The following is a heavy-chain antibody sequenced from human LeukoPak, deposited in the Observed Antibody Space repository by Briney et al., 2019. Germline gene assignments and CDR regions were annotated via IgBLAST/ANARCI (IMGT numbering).Heavy chain of an antibody. V-gene: IGHV4-4*07. CDR2: IYTSGST. CDR1: GGSISSYY. Sequence: SETLSLTCTVSGGSISSYYWSWIRQPAGKGLEWIGRIYTSGSTNYNPSLKSRVTMSVGTSKNQFSLKLSSVTAADTAVYYCARDATYYYDSSGYFLFDYWGQGTLVTVSS. D-gene: IGHD3-22*01. CDR3: ARDATYYYDSSGYFLFDY. J-gene: IGHJ4*02.